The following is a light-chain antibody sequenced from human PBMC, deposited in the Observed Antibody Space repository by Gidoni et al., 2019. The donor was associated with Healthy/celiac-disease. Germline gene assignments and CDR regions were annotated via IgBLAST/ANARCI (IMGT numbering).Light chain of an antibody. V-gene: IGKV4-1*01. J-gene: IGKJ2*01. CDR2: WAS. CDR3: QQYYSTPYT. Sequence: DIVMTQDPDSLAGSLGERATINCKSSQSVLYSSNNKNYLAWYQQKPGQPPKLLIYWASTRESGVPDRFSGSGSGTDFTLTISSLQAEDVAVYYCQQYYSTPYTFGQGTKLEIK. CDR1: QSVLYSSNNKNY.